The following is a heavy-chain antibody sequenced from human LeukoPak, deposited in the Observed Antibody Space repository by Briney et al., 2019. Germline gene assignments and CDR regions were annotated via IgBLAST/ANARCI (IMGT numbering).Heavy chain of an antibody. J-gene: IGHJ5*02. CDR2: IYHSGST. D-gene: IGHD3-10*01. Sequence: PSETLSLTCAVYGGSFSGYYWSWIRQPPGKGLEWIGYIYHSGSTYYNPSLKGRVTISVDRSKNQFSLKLSSVTAADTAVYYCARSYYYGSGSYVWFDPWGQGTLVTVSS. V-gene: IGHV4-34*01. CDR3: ARSYYYGSGSYVWFDP. CDR1: GGSFSGYY.